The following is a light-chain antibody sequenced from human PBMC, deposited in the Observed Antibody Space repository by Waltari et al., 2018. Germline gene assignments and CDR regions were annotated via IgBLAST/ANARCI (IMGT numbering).Light chain of an antibody. CDR2: GAS. CDR3: QQNSDWPRT. Sequence: EIMMTQIPATLSLSPGQRATLSCRANQSVTSSLAWYQQKPGQAPRLLIYGASSRATGIPDRFSGSGSGTDFTLIISSLEPEDIAVYYCQQNSDWPRTFGQGTKVEVK. J-gene: IGKJ1*01. CDR1: QSVTSS. V-gene: IGKV3D-15*01.